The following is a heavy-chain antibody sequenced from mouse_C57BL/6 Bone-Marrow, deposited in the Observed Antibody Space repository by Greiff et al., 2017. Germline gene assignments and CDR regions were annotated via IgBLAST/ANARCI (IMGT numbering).Heavy chain of an antibody. V-gene: IGHV1-62-2*01. CDR3: AIQEDRGYYLYY. CDR1: GYTFTEYT. D-gene: IGHD2-2*01. Sequence: VQLQQSGAELVKPGASVKLSCKASGYTFTEYTIHWVQQRSGKGLEWIGWFYPGIGSIKYNEKVKDKATLTTDKAYSTVYMEISRLKSEDSAVYDRAIQEDRGYYLYYWGQGTTLTVSS. J-gene: IGHJ2*01. CDR2: FYPGIGSI.